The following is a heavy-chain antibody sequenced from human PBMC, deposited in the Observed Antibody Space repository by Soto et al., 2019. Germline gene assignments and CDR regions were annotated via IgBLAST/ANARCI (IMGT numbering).Heavy chain of an antibody. CDR3: ARQLAAAGVYNWFDP. CDR2: IYPGDSDT. D-gene: IGHD6-13*01. J-gene: IGHJ5*02. Sequence: GGSLKISCKGSGYSFSSYWIGWVRQMPGKGLEWMGIIYPGDSDTRYSPSSQGQVTISADKSISTAYLQWSSLKASDTAMYYCARQLAAAGVYNWFDPWGQGTLVTVSS. CDR1: GYSFSSYW. V-gene: IGHV5-51*01.